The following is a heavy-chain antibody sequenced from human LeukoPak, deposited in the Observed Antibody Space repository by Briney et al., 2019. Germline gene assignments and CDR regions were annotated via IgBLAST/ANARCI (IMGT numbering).Heavy chain of an antibody. Sequence: PGGSLRLSCAASGLTFSSYGMHWVRQAPGKGLEWVAVISYDGSNKYYADSVKGRFTTSRDNSKNTLYLQMNSLRAEDTAVYYCAKGDYGDYGDYYYGMDVWGQGTTVTVSS. J-gene: IGHJ6*02. V-gene: IGHV3-30*18. CDR1: GLTFSSYG. CDR2: ISYDGSNK. CDR3: AKGDYGDYGDYYYGMDV. D-gene: IGHD4-17*01.